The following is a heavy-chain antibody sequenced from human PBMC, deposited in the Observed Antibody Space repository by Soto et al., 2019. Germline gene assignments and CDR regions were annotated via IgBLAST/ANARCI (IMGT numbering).Heavy chain of an antibody. CDR3: AKDQNGSGSYFHPYYYYYGMDV. Sequence: PGGSLRLSCAASGFTFSSYAMSWVRQAPGKGLEWVSAISGSGGSTYYADSVKGRFTISRDNSKNTLYLQMNSLRAEDTAVHYCAKDQNGSGSYFHPYYYYYGMDVWGQGTTVTVSS. CDR2: ISGSGGST. CDR1: GFTFSSYA. D-gene: IGHD3-10*01. J-gene: IGHJ6*02. V-gene: IGHV3-23*01.